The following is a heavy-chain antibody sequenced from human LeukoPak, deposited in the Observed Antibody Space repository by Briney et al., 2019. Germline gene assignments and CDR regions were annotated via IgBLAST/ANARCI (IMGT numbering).Heavy chain of an antibody. CDR1: GGSFSGYY. V-gene: IGHV4-34*01. D-gene: IGHD1-26*01. CDR2: INHSGST. CDR3: ARVGWNGWEPQRGWFDP. J-gene: IGHJ5*02. Sequence: SETLSLTCAVYGGSFSGYYWSWIRQPPGKGLEWTGEINHSGSTNYNPSLKSRVTISVDTSKNQFSLKLSSVTAVDTAVYYCARVGWNGWEPQRGWFDPWGQGTLVTVSS.